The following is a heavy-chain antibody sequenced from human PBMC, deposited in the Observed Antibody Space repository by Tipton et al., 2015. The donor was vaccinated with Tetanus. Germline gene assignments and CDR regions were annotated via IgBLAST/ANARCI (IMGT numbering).Heavy chain of an antibody. V-gene: IGHV3-53*01. Sequence: VQLVQSGAEVKKPGESLKISCKASGHNSRSYWVSWVRQAPGKGLEWVSVMYSGGDTYYVDSVKGRFSISRDNAKNTLYLQMNSLRVEDTAVYYCVRDGGSSGWLAYWGQGTLVTVSS. CDR1: GHNSRSYW. CDR3: VRDGGSSGWLAY. D-gene: IGHD6-19*01. J-gene: IGHJ4*02. CDR2: MYSGGDT.